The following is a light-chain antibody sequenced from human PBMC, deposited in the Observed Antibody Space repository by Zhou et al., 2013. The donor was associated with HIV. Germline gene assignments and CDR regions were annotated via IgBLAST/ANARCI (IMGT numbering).Light chain of an antibody. V-gene: IGKV3-20*01. CDR3: QQYGSSFT. J-gene: IGKJ3*01. Sequence: VVMTQSPATLSLSPGERATLSCRASQSVVGNLAWYQQKPGQAPRLLIYGVSNRAPGIPARFSGSGSGTDFTLTITRLEPEDLAVYYCQQYGSSFTFGPGTKVDIK. CDR2: GVS. CDR1: QSVVGN.